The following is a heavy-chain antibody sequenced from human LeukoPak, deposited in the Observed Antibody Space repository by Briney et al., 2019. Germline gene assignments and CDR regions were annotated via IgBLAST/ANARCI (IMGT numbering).Heavy chain of an antibody. CDR2: ICHSGTT. CDR1: GGSISSYY. D-gene: IGHD3-10*01. Sequence: SETLSLTCTVSGGSISSYYWGWIRQPPGRGLEWIGGICHSGTTYYNPSLKSRVTISVDTSKNQFSLQLSSVTATDTAVYYCARTYYGDNWFDPWGQGTLVTVSS. V-gene: IGHV4-59*08. J-gene: IGHJ5*02. CDR3: ARTYYGDNWFDP.